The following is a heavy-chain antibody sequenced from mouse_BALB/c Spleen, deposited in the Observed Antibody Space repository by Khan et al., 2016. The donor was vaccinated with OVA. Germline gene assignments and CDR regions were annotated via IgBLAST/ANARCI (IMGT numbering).Heavy chain of an antibody. J-gene: IGHJ3*01. D-gene: IGHD1-1*01. CDR2: IDPSKSET. CDR1: GYTFTNFW. CDR3: TRGGYGSPFAY. V-gene: IGHV1S127*01. Sequence: QVQLQQSGPELVRPGASVKMSCKASGYTFTNFWINWVKQRPGQGLEWIGMIDPSKSETRLNQKFKDKATLNVDKSSNTAYMQLSRLTSEDSAVYYCTRGGYGSPFAYWGQGTLVTVSA.